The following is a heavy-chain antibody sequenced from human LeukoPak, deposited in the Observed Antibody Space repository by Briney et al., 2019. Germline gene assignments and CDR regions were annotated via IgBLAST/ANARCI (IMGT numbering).Heavy chain of an antibody. CDR2: IYYSGST. CDR3: ARDRGDYAGWFDP. V-gene: IGHV4-59*01. J-gene: IGHJ5*02. CDR1: GGSISSYY. Sequence: SETLSLTCTVSGGSISSYYWSWIRQPPGKGLEWIGYIYYSGSTNYNPSLKSRVIISVDTSKNQFSLKLSSVTAADTAVYYCARDRGDYAGWFDPWGQGTLVTVSS. D-gene: IGHD4-17*01.